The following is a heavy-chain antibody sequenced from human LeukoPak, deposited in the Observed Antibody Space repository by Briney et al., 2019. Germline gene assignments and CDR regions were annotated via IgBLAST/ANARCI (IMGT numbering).Heavy chain of an antibody. Sequence: PGGSLRLSCAASGFTVSSNYMSWVRQAPGKGLEWVSVIYSGGSTYYADSVKGRFTISRVNSKNTLYLQMNSLRAEDTAVYYCARDRYCGGDCYSDYWGQGTLVTVSS. V-gene: IGHV3-53*01. CDR2: IYSGGST. CDR1: GFTVSSNY. D-gene: IGHD2-21*02. J-gene: IGHJ4*02. CDR3: ARDRYCGGDCYSDY.